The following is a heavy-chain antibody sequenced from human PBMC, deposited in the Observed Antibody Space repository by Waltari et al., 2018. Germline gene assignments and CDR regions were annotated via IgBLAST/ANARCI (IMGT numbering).Heavy chain of an antibody. CDR3: ARDQCSGGSCYRTNYYYGMDV. CDR1: GGTFSSYA. D-gene: IGHD2-15*01. V-gene: IGHV1-69*04. Sequence: QVQLVQSGAEVKKPGSSVKVSCKASGGTFSSYAISWVRQATVQGLEWMGRIIPILGIANYAQKFQGRVTITADKSTSTAYMELSSLRSEDTAVYYCARDQCSGGSCYRTNYYYGMDVWGQGTTVTVSS. CDR2: IIPILGIA. J-gene: IGHJ6*02.